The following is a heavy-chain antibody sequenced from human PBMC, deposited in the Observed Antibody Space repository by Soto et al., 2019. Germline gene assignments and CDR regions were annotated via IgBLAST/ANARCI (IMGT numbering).Heavy chain of an antibody. D-gene: IGHD5-12*01. Sequence: QVQLVESGGGVVQPGRSLRLSCAASGFTFSSYGMHWVRQAPGKGLEWVAVIWYDGSNKYYADSVKGRFTISRDNSKNTLYLQMNRLRAEDTAVYYCARDYGDIVATIDPGAHPDYWGQGTLVTVSS. CDR2: IWYDGSNK. CDR3: ARDYGDIVATIDPGAHPDY. V-gene: IGHV3-33*01. J-gene: IGHJ4*02. CDR1: GFTFSSYG.